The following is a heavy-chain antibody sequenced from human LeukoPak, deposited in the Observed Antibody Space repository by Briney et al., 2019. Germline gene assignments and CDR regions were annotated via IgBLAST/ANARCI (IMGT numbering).Heavy chain of an antibody. V-gene: IGHV4-59*01. CDR3: ARGYSSGRIDS. J-gene: IGHJ4*02. CDR2: IYYTGST. CDR1: GGSISNYY. D-gene: IGHD6-19*01. Sequence: PSETLSPTCTVSGGSISNYYWSWIRQPPGKGLEWIAYIYYTGSTNYNPSLKSRVTISVDTSKNQFSLKLSSVTAADTAVYHCARGYSSGRIDSWGQGTLVTVSS.